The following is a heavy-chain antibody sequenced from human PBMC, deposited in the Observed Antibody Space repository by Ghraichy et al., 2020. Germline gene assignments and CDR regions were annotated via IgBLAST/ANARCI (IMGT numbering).Heavy chain of an antibody. CDR2: ISGSGGRT. CDR3: AKDRFSSGYFYYYSMDV. J-gene: IGHJ6*02. CDR1: GFTFSSYA. Sequence: GGSLRLSCAASGFTFSSYAMSWVRQAPGKGLEWVSAISGSGGRTHYADSVKGRFTISRDNSKNTLYLQTNSLRAEDTAVYYCAKDRFSSGYFYYYSMDVWGQGTTVTVSS. V-gene: IGHV3-23*01. D-gene: IGHD6-19*01.